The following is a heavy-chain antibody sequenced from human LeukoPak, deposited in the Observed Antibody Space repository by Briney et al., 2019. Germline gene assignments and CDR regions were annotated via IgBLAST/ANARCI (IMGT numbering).Heavy chain of an antibody. CDR2: IYYSGST. CDR3: ARASTTLWFGESDY. Sequence: SETLSLTCTVSGGSISSYYWSWIRQPPGKGLEWIGYIYYSGSTNYNPSLKSRVTISVDTSKNQFSLKLSSVTAADTAVYYCARASTTLWFGESDYWGQGTLVTVSS. V-gene: IGHV4-59*01. CDR1: GGSISSYY. D-gene: IGHD3-10*01. J-gene: IGHJ4*02.